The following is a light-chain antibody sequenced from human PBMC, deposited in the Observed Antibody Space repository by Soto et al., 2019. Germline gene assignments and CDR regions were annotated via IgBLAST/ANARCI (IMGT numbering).Light chain of an antibody. V-gene: IGKV1-27*01. Sequence: DIQMTQSPSSLSASVGDRVTITCRASQGISNYLAWYQQKPGKVPKLLIYAASTLQSGVPSRFSGSGSVTNFTLTISSLQPEDVATYYCKKYNSAPGMTFGPGTKVDIK. CDR1: QGISNY. CDR3: KKYNSAPGMT. CDR2: AAS. J-gene: IGKJ3*01.